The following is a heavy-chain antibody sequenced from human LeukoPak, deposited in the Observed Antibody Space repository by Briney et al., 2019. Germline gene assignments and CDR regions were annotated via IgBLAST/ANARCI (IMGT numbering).Heavy chain of an antibody. D-gene: IGHD6-25*01. V-gene: IGHV3-21*01. CDR3: AKDWRGGHTFDQ. CDR2: ISSSSSYI. CDR1: GFTFSSYS. Sequence: GGSLRLSCAASGFTFSSYSMNWVRQAPGKGLEWVSSISSSSSYIYYADSVKGRFTISRDNAKNSLYLQMNSLRAEDTAVYYCAKDWRGGHTFDQWGHGTLVTVSS. J-gene: IGHJ4*01.